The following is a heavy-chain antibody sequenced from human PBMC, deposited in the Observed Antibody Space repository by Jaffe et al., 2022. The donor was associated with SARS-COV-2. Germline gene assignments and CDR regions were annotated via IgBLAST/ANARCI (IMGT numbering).Heavy chain of an antibody. J-gene: IGHJ3*02. Sequence: QVQLVQSGAEVKKPGSSVKVSCKASGGTFSSYAISWVRQAPGQGLEWMGGIIPIFGTANYAQKFQGRVTITADESTSTAYMELSSLRSEDTAVYYCARSHYEAPESLGADAFDIWGQGTMVTVSS. CDR3: ARSHYEAPESLGADAFDI. V-gene: IGHV1-69*01. CDR2: IIPIFGTA. D-gene: IGHD3-16*01. CDR1: GGTFSSYA.